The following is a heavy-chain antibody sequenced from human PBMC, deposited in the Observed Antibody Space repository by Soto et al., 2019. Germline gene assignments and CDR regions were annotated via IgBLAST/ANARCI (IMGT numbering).Heavy chain of an antibody. CDR3: ARGGLVFLYWFDP. Sequence: PGESLKISCEASGYTFTSSWIKWVRQKAGKGLEWVGRIDPSDSFTNYSPSLEGDVTISVDTSINTAYVQWSRRKASDTAIYYWARGGLVFLYWFDPWRQGTLVTVSS. CDR1: GYTFTSSW. D-gene: IGHD3-10*01. CDR2: IDPSDSFT. V-gene: IGHV5-10-1*01. J-gene: IGHJ5*02.